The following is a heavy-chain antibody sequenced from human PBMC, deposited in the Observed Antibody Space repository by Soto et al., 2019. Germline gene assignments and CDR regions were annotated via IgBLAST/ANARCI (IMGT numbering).Heavy chain of an antibody. Sequence: SVKVSCKASGGTFSSYAISWVRQAPGQGLEWMGGIIPIFGTANYAQKFQGRVTITADKSTSTAYMELSSLRSEDTAVYYCARDSSSGWYVFDYWGQGTLVTVSS. V-gene: IGHV1-69*06. CDR3: ARDSSSGWYVFDY. J-gene: IGHJ4*02. CDR2: IIPIFGTA. CDR1: GGTFSSYA. D-gene: IGHD6-19*01.